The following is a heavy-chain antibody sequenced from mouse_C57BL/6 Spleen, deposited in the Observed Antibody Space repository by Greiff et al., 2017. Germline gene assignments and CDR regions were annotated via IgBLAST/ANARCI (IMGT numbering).Heavy chain of an antibody. CDR3: AREGLQAWFAY. V-gene: IGHV1-64*01. CDR2: IHPNSGST. J-gene: IGHJ3*01. D-gene: IGHD3-1*01. Sequence: VQLQQPGAELVKPGASVKLSCKASGYTFTSYWMHWVKQRPGQGLEWIGMIHPNSGSTNYNEKFKSKATLTVDKSSSTAYMQLSSLTSEDSAVYYCAREGLQAWFAYWGQGILVTVSA. CDR1: GYTFTSYW.